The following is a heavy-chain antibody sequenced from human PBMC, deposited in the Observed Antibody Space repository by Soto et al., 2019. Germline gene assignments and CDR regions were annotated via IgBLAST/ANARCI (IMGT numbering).Heavy chain of an antibody. D-gene: IGHD6-13*01. CDR3: AHRHQIAAPCTDAFDI. Sequence: QITLKESGPTLVKPTQTLTLTCTFSGFSLSTSGVGVGWIRQPPGKALEWLARIYWDDDKRYSPSLNSRLTITKHTSKYQVVLTVTNMDPVDTATYYCAHRHQIAAPCTDAFDIWGQGTMVTVSS. CDR1: GFSLSTSGVG. V-gene: IGHV2-5*02. J-gene: IGHJ3*02. CDR2: IYWDDDK.